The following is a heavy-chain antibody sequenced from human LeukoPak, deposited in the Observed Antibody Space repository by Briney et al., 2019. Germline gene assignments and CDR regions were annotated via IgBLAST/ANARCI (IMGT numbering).Heavy chain of an antibody. D-gene: IGHD3-22*01. CDR3: ASRGDSSVKYTRRDYYYYYGMDV. CDR1: GGTFSSYA. Sequence: VASVTVSCKASGGTFSSYAISWVRQAPGQGLEWMGRIIPILGIANYAQKFQGRVTITADKSTSTAYMELSSLRSEDTAVYYCASRGDSSVKYTRRDYYYYYGMDVWGQGTTVTVSS. CDR2: IIPILGIA. J-gene: IGHJ6*02. V-gene: IGHV1-69*04.